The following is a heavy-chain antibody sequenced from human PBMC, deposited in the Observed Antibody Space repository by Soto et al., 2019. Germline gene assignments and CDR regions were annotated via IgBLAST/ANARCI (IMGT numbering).Heavy chain of an antibody. D-gene: IGHD3-22*01. V-gene: IGHV4-30-4*01. J-gene: IGHJ4*02. CDR3: ASQQYYYDSSGYYFVDY. Sequence: PSETPSLTCTVSGGSISSGGYYWSWIRHPPGKGLEWIGYIYYSGSTYYNPSLKSRVTISVDTSKNQFSLKLSSVTAADTAVYYCASQQYYYDSSGYYFVDYWGQGTLVTVSS. CDR1: GGSISSGGYY. CDR2: IYYSGST.